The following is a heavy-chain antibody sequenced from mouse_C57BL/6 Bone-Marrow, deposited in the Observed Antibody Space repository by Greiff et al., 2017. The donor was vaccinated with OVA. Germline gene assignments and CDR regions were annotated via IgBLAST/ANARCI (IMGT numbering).Heavy chain of an antibody. J-gene: IGHJ1*03. D-gene: IGHD2-12*01. CDR3: ARGILRREYFDV. CDR1: GYTFTSYG. CDR2: IYPRSGNT. Sequence: QVQLKESGAELARPGASVKLSCKASGYTFTSYGISWVKQRTGQGLEWIGEIYPRSGNTYYNEKFKGKATLTADKSSSTAYMELRSLTSEDSAVYFCARGILRREYFDVWGTGTTVTVSS. V-gene: IGHV1-81*01.